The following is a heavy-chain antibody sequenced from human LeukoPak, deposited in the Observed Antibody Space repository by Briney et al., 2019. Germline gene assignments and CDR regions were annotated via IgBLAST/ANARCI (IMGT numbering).Heavy chain of an antibody. J-gene: IGHJ4*02. CDR1: GGSFSGYY. CDR3: ARRLTRYYGSGSPLGY. V-gene: IGHV4-34*01. Sequence: SETLSLTCAVYGGSFSGYYWSWIRQPPGKGLEWIGEINHSGSTNYNPSLKSRVTISVDTSKNQFSLKLSSVTAADTAVYYCARRLTRYYGSGSPLGYWGQGTLVTVSS. CDR2: INHSGST. D-gene: IGHD3-10*01.